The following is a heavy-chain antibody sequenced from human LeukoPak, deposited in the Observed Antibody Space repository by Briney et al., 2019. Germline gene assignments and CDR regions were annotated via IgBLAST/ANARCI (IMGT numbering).Heavy chain of an antibody. D-gene: IGHD2-2*01. Sequence: GGSLRLSCAASGFTFSSYAMSWVRQAPGKGLEWVSAISGSGGSTYYADSVKGRFTISRDNSKNTLYLQMNSLRAEDTAVYYCAKKWSIVVVPADDAFDIWGQGTMVTVSS. V-gene: IGHV3-23*01. CDR1: GFTFSSYA. CDR3: AKKWSIVVVPADDAFDI. J-gene: IGHJ3*02. CDR2: ISGSGGST.